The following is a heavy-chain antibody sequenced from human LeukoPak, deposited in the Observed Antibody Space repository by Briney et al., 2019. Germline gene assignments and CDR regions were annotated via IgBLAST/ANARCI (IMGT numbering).Heavy chain of an antibody. CDR1: GYTFTSYD. CDR2: MNPNSGNT. D-gene: IGHD3-22*01. J-gene: IGHJ4*02. V-gene: IGHV1-8*01. Sequence: GASVKVSCKASGYTFTSYDINWVRQATGQGLEWMGWMNPNSGNTGYAQKFQGRVTMTRNTSISTAYMELSSLRSEDTAVYYCARGVRSSDMIVVVIKGGPDFDYWGQGTLVTVSS. CDR3: ARGVRSSDMIVVVIKGGPDFDY.